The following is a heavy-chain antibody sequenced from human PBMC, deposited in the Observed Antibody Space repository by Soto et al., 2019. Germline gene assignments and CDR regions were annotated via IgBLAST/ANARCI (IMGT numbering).Heavy chain of an antibody. J-gene: IGHJ4*02. V-gene: IGHV3-33*01. CDR1: GFTFNSYG. CDR3: ARESLAIAVAGTGVYYFDY. CDR2: IWYDGSNK. Sequence: QVQVVESGGGVVQPGRSLRLSCAASGFTFNSYGMHWVRQAPGKGLEWVAVIWYDGSNKYYADSVKGRFTISRDNSKNTVYLQMNSLRTEDTAVYYCARESLAIAVAGTGVYYFDYWGQGTLVTVSS. D-gene: IGHD6-19*01.